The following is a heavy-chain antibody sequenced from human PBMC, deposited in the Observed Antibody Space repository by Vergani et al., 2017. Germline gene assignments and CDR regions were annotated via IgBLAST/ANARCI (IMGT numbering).Heavy chain of an antibody. CDR3: ARGRGDYVYWFDP. V-gene: IGHV4-30-4*08. Sequence: QVQLQESGPGLVKPSQTLSLTCTVSGGSISSGDYYWSWIRQPPGKGLEGIGYIYYSGSTYYNPSLKSRVTISVDTSKNQFSLKLSSVTAADTAVYYCARGRGDYVYWFDPWGQGTLVTVSS. D-gene: IGHD4-17*01. CDR1: GGSISSGDYY. J-gene: IGHJ5*02. CDR2: IYYSGST.